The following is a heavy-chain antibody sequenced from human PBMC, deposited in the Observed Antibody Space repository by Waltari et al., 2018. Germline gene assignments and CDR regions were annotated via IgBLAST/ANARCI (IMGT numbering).Heavy chain of an antibody. CDR1: GFNFNNYI. CDR2: ISSTNSI. V-gene: IGHV3-21*02. J-gene: IGHJ6*03. D-gene: IGHD3-3*01. CDR3: AKDGDYWSGFQYYYYMDV. Sequence: EVQLVESGGGLVMPGGSLRLSCAASGFNFNNYIMNLVRQAPGKGLEWVSSISSTNSIYYADSVKGRFTISRDNAKNSLFLQLNSLGAEDTAVYYCAKDGDYWSGFQYYYYMDVWGKGTTVTVSS.